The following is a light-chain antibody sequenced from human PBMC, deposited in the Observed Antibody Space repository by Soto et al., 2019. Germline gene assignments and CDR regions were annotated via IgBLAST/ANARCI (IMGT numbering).Light chain of an antibody. J-gene: IGLJ1*01. CDR1: RSDVGSYNL. CDR2: EVS. CDR3: CSYAGSSTFPYV. V-gene: IGLV2-23*02. Sequence: QSVLTQPASVSGSPGQSITISCTGTRSDVGSYNLVSWYQHHPGKAPNLMIYEVSKRPSGVSNRFSGSKSGNTASLTISGLQAEDEADYYCCSYAGSSTFPYVFGTGTKVTVL.